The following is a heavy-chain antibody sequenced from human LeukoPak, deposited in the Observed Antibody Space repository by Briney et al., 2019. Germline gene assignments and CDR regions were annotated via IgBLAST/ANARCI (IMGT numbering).Heavy chain of an antibody. D-gene: IGHD6-19*01. J-gene: IGHJ4*02. CDR3: AREIKLSSGCFDY. CDR2: IIPIFGTA. Sequence: SVKVSCKASGGTFSSYAISWARQAPGQGLEWMGGIIPIFGTANYAQKFQGRVTITADESTSTAYMELSSLRSEDTAVYYCAREIKLSSGCFDYWGQGTLVTVSS. CDR1: GGTFSSYA. V-gene: IGHV1-69*13.